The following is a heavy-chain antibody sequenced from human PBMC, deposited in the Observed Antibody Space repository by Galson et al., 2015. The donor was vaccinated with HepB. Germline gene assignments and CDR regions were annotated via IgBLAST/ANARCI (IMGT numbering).Heavy chain of an antibody. V-gene: IGHV3-15*01. J-gene: IGHJ4*02. Sequence: SLRLSCAASGFTFSNAWMSWVRQAPGKGLEWVGGIRSKTDGGTTDYAVPVKGRFTISRDDSKNTLYLQMNSLKTEATAVYYSTSRGSTSAHYWGQGTLVTVSS. CDR2: IRSKTDGGTT. D-gene: IGHD3-10*01. CDR3: TSRGSTSAHY. CDR1: GFTFSNAW.